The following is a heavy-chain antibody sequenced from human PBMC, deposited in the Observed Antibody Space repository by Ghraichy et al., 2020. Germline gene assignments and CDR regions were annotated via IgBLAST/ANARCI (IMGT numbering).Heavy chain of an antibody. CDR2: ITSSSRSR. CDR3: ARGSMVVRFYYYGGLDV. D-gene: IGHD2-15*01. V-gene: IGHV3-48*02. J-gene: IGHJ6*02. Sequence: LSLTCVGSGFTFSGYGMNWVRQSPGKGLEWVSFITSSSRSRFYADSVKGRFTISRDNAQNSLSLQMNSLRDEDTAVYYCARGSMVVRFYYYGGLDVWGQGTTVTVSS. CDR1: GFTFSGYG.